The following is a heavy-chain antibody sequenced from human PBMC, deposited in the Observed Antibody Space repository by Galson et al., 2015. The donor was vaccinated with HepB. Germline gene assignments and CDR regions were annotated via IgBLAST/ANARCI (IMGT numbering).Heavy chain of an antibody. V-gene: IGHV3-30*03. Sequence: SLRLSCAASGFTFSKFGMHWVRQAPGKGLEWVTVISSDGSKRYYADSVKGRFTISRDNSKNTLYLQMNNLRAEDTAVYYCARGSYYGSENLDYWGRGTLVTVSS. CDR1: GFTFSKFG. D-gene: IGHD3-10*01. J-gene: IGHJ4*02. CDR2: ISSDGSKR. CDR3: ARGSYYGSENLDY.